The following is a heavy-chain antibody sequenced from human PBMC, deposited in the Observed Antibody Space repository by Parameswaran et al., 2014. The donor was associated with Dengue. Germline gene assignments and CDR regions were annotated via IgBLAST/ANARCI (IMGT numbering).Heavy chain of an antibody. Sequence: RWIRQPPGKGLEWIGYIYYSGSTYYNPSLKSRVTISVDTSKNQFSLKLSSVTAADTAVYYCASESITMVRGEGTFDIWGQGTMVTVSS. CDR2: IYYSGST. CDR3: ASESITMVRGEGTFDI. D-gene: IGHD3-10*01. J-gene: IGHJ3*02. V-gene: IGHV4-31*02.